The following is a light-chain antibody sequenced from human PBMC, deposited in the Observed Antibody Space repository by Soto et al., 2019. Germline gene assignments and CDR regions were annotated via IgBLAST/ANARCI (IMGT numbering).Light chain of an antibody. CDR2: GAS. Sequence: EIVLTQSPGTLSLSPGERATLSCRASQSVSSNNLAWYQQKPGQAPRLLIYGASSRATGIPDRFSGSGSGTDFTLTISRLEPEDFAVYYCHQYDSWTFGQGTKVDIK. J-gene: IGKJ1*01. CDR3: HQYDSWT. V-gene: IGKV3-20*01. CDR1: QSVSSNN.